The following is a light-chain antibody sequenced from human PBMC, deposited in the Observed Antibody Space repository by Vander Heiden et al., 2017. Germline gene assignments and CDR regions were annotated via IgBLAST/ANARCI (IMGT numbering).Light chain of an antibody. V-gene: IGKV3-15*01. Sequence: EIVMTQSPATLSVSPGERATLSCRASQSVSSYLAWYQQKPGQAPRLLIYGASTRATGIPARFSGSGSGTEFTLTISSLQSEDFAVYYCQQYNNSPSYTFGQGTKLEIK. CDR3: QQYNNSPSYT. J-gene: IGKJ2*01. CDR1: QSVSSY. CDR2: GAS.